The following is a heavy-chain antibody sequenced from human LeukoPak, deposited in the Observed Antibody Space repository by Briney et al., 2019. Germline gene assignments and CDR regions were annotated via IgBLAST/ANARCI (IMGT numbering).Heavy chain of an antibody. V-gene: IGHV3-48*03. J-gene: IGHJ6*03. Sequence: PGGSLRLSCAASGFTFSSYEMNWVCQAPGKGLEWVSYISSSGSTIYYADSVKGRFTISRDNAKNSLYLQMNSLRAEDTAVYYCARIEHYYYYMDVWGKGTTVTVSS. D-gene: IGHD5-24*01. CDR3: ARIEHYYYYMDV. CDR1: GFTFSSYE. CDR2: ISSSGSTI.